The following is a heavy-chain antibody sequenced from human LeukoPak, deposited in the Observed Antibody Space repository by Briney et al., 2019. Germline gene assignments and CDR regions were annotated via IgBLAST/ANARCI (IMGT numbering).Heavy chain of an antibody. Sequence: PGGSLRLSCAASGFTFSSYSMNWVRQAPGKGLEWVSSISSSSYIYYADSVKGRFTISRDNSKNTLHLQMNSLRAEDTAAYYCAKFAQRYCSGGSCHPFDYWGQGTLVTVSS. CDR1: GFTFSSYS. D-gene: IGHD2-15*01. CDR3: AKFAQRYCSGGSCHPFDY. CDR2: ISSSSYI. J-gene: IGHJ4*02. V-gene: IGHV3-21*04.